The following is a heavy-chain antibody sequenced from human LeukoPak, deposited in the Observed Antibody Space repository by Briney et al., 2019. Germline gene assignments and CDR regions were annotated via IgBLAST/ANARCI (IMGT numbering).Heavy chain of an antibody. CDR1: GGSISSSSYY. V-gene: IGHV4-39*07. Sequence: SETLSLTCTVSGGSISSSSYYWSWIRQPPGKGLEWIGEINHSGSTNHNPSLKSRVTISVDTSKNQFSLKLTSVTAADTAVYYCARGRNWNYGGWFDPWGQGTLVTVSS. D-gene: IGHD1-7*01. CDR3: ARGRNWNYGGWFDP. J-gene: IGHJ5*02. CDR2: INHSGST.